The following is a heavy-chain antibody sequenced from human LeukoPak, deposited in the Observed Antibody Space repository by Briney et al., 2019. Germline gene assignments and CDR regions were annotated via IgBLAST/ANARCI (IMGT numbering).Heavy chain of an antibody. CDR3: ARSHTVTPFDY. D-gene: IGHD4-17*01. V-gene: IGHV4-34*01. CDR1: GGSFSGYY. CDR2: INHSGST. Sequence: SETLSLTCAVYGGSFSGYYWSWIRQPPRKGLEWIGEINHSGSTNYNPSLKSRVTISVDTSKNQFSLKLSSVTAADTAVYYCARSHTVTPFDYWGQGTLVTVSS. J-gene: IGHJ4*02.